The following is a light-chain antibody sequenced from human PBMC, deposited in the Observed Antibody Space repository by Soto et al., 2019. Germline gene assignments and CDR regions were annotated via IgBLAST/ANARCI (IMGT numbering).Light chain of an antibody. CDR2: DVN. V-gene: IGLV2-14*03. J-gene: IGLJ1*01. CDR1: SSDVGSYDY. Sequence: QSVLTQPASVSGSPGQSITFSCTGTSSDVGSYDYVSWHQQHPGKAPKLIIYDVNNRPSGVPSRFSGSKSGNTASLIISGLHTEDEADYYCCAYSTSGTHVFGTGTKVTVL. CDR3: CAYSTSGTHV.